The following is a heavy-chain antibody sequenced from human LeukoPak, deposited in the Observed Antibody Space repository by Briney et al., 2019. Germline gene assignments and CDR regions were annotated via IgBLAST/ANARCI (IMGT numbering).Heavy chain of an antibody. CDR3: ARLNFRGGEALHFDS. D-gene: IGHD3-16*01. J-gene: IGHJ4*02. V-gene: IGHV4-4*09. Sequence: SETLSFTCSVSGGSLTNYYWGWIRQPPGKGLEFIGYIHSDGTTNYDSSLQSRVAISLDTSKIPFSLRLYSVTAADTALYFCARLNFRGGEALHFDSWGQGTLVTVSS. CDR2: IHSDGTT. CDR1: GGSLTNYY.